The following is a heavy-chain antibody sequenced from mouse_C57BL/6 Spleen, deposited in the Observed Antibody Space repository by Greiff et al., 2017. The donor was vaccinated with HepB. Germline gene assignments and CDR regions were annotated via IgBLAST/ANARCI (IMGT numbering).Heavy chain of an antibody. J-gene: IGHJ4*01. CDR1: GFTFSDYG. V-gene: IGHV5-17*01. CDR3: ERKDYDVRGCDAMDY. D-gene: IGHD2-4*01. Sequence: EVKLVESGGGLVKPGGSLKLSCAASGFTFSDYGMHWVRQAPEKGLEWVAYISSGSSTIYYADTVKGRFTISRDTAKNTLFLQMTSLTSEDTDMYYCERKDYDVRGCDAMDYWGQGTSVTVSA. CDR2: ISSGSSTI.